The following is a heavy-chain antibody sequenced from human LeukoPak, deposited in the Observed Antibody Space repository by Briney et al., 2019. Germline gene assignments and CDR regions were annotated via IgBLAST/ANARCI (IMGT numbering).Heavy chain of an antibody. J-gene: IGHJ4*02. CDR2: IKEDGSEK. CDR3: TRNRGTDY. V-gene: IGHV3-7*01. D-gene: IGHD1-1*01. CDR1: GFTYSNYW. Sequence: GGSLRLSCAASGFTYSNYWMNWVRQAPGKGLEWVANIKEDGSEKIYVDSVKGRFTISRDNSKNSLYLQINNLRAEDTAVYYCTRNRGTDYWGQGTLVTVSS.